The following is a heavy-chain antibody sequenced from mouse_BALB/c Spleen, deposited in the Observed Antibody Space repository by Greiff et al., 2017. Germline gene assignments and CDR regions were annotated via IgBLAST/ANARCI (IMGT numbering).Heavy chain of an antibody. CDR2: IDPANGNT. Sequence: DVQLQESGAELVKPGASVKLSCTASGFNIKDTYMHWVKQRPEQGLEWIGRIDPANGNTKYDPKFQGKATITADTSSNTAYLQLSSLTSEDTAVYYCAHYYGTWYFDVWGAGTTVTVSS. D-gene: IGHD1-1*01. CDR3: AHYYGTWYFDV. J-gene: IGHJ1*01. V-gene: IGHV14-3*02. CDR1: GFNIKDTY.